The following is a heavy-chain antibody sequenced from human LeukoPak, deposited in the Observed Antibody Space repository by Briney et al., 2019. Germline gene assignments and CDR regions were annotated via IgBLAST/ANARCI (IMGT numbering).Heavy chain of an antibody. CDR2: IRSQCNSHST. D-gene: IGHD3-3*01. CDR1: GFTFSGAA. CDR3: AKDDITIFGVVIQDFDY. J-gene: IGHJ4*02. V-gene: IGHV3-73*01. Sequence: GGALRLSCAASGFTFSGAAMDGVGQASGKGLEWVGRIRSQCNSHSTAYAGSVKDMCTISRDDSKTTAFLQMNRLSAEDTAVYYCAKDDITIFGVVIQDFDYWGQGTLVTVSS.